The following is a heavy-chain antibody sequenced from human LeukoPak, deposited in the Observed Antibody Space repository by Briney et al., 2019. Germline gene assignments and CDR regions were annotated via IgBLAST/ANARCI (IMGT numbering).Heavy chain of an antibody. D-gene: IGHD1-26*01. CDR2: IHPGDSDT. Sequence: GESLKISCKGSGYSLTSYWIGWVRQMPGKGLEWMGIIHPGDSDTRYSPSFQGQVTISADNSINTANLQWSSLKASDPAIFYCARRDGSYPTFDYWGQGTLVIASS. CDR1: GYSLTSYW. V-gene: IGHV5-51*01. CDR3: ARRDGSYPTFDY. J-gene: IGHJ4*02.